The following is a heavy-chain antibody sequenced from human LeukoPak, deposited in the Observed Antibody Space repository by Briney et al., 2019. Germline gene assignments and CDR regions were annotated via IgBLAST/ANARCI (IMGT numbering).Heavy chain of an antibody. CDR1: GDSISTGGYY. J-gene: IGHJ6*02. CDR3: ARVIVVVPIGVYHYYAMDV. V-gene: IGHV4-31*03. CDR2: IYYSGIT. D-gene: IGHD2-2*01. Sequence: AWETLSLTCTVSGDSISTGGYYWAWIRQHRERGRHCIGYIYYSGITHYNPSLQSRVTISVDTSKNQFSLNLNSVTAADTAVYYCARVIVVVPIGVYHYYAMDVWGQGTTVTVSS.